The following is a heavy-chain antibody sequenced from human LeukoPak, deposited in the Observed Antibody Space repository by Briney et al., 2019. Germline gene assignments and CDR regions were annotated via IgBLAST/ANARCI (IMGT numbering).Heavy chain of an antibody. CDR1: GFTFSSYG. Sequence: GSLRLSCAASGFTFSSYGMHWVRQAPGKGLEWIGEVDLLGRTNYNPSLKSRVAISVDKSENHISLWLTSVTAADTAVYYCAREGGPYRPLDYSGQGTLVTVSS. CDR2: VDLLGRT. CDR3: AREGGPYRPLDY. V-gene: IGHV4-4*02. J-gene: IGHJ4*02.